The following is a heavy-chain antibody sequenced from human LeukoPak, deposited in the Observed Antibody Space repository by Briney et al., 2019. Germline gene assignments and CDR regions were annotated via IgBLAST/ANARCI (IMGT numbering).Heavy chain of an antibody. CDR3: AREISTPLGY. V-gene: IGHV3-66*01. CDR1: GFSVCDNY. J-gene: IGHJ4*02. D-gene: IGHD3-16*01. Sequence: PGGSLRLSCAASGFSVCDNYMSWVRQAPGTGLEWVSVIYSSGSTYYTDSVKGRFTISRDISKNTLFLQMNSLRPEDTAVYYCAREISTPLGYWGQGTLVIVSS. CDR2: IYSSGST.